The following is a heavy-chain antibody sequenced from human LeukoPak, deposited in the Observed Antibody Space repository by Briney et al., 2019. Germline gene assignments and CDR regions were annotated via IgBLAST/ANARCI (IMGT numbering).Heavy chain of an antibody. CDR3: AREEGDGYNLVYFDY. CDR2: IWYDGSNK. V-gene: IGHV3-33*08. D-gene: IGHD5-24*01. Sequence: GGSLRLSCAASGITFSSYAVTWVRQAPGKGLEWVAVIWYDGSNKYYADSVKGRFTVSRDNSKNTLYLQMNSLRAEDTAVDYCAREEGDGYNLVYFDYWGQGTLVTVSS. CDR1: GITFSSYA. J-gene: IGHJ4*02.